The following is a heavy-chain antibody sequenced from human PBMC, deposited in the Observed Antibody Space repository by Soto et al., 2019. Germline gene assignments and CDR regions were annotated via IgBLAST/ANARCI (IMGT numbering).Heavy chain of an antibody. V-gene: IGHV4-31*03. CDR1: GASISTGGYY. Sequence: QVQLQESGPGLVKPSQTLSLTCTVSGASISTGGYYWXXXXXXXGEGLEWIGYIYYNGNTYYNPSLKSRVTISADTSNNQFSLRLNSVTAADTAVYYCARDLDGDYAGFDCWGQGTLVTVSS. CDR2: IYYNGNT. J-gene: IGHJ4*02. CDR3: ARDLDGDYAGFDC. D-gene: IGHD4-17*01.